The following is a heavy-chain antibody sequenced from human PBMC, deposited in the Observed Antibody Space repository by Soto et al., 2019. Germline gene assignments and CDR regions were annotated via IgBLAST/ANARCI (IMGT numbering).Heavy chain of an antibody. D-gene: IGHD1-26*01. CDR2: IKSKTDGGTT. J-gene: IGHJ4*02. V-gene: IGHV3-15*07. Sequence: EVQLVESGGGLVKPGGSLRLSCAASGFTFSHAWMNWVRQAPGRGLEWVGGIKSKTDGGTTAYAAPVKGRLTIPRDDSKNTLYLQMNSLKTEDTAVYYCGSPESGLNHSSLDYGGQGTLVTVSS. CDR3: GSPESGLNHSSLDY. CDR1: GFTFSHAW.